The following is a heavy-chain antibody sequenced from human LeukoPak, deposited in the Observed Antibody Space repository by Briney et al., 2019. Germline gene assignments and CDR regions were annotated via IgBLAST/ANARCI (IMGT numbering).Heavy chain of an antibody. CDR2: MNPNSGNT. Sequence: ASVKVSCKASGYTFTSYGISWVRQATGQGLEWIEWMNPNSGNTGYAQKFQGRVTITRNTSISTAYMELSSLRSEDTAVYYCARGGGRAFDIWGQGTMVTVSS. CDR1: GYTFTSYG. D-gene: IGHD4-23*01. CDR3: ARGGGRAFDI. V-gene: IGHV1-8*03. J-gene: IGHJ3*02.